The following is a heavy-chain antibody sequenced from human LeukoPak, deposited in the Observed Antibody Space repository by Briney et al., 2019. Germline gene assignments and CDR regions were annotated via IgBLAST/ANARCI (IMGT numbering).Heavy chain of an antibody. CDR3: PKVRGWSYYFDY. CDR2: ISGSGGST. V-gene: IGHV3-23*01. Sequence: GGSLRLSCAASGFTFSSYAMSWVRQAPGKGLEWVSAISGSGGSTYYADSVKGRFTISRDNSKNTLYLQMNSLRAEDTAVYYCPKVRGWSYYFDYWGQGTLVTVSS. J-gene: IGHJ4*02. D-gene: IGHD6-19*01. CDR1: GFTFSSYA.